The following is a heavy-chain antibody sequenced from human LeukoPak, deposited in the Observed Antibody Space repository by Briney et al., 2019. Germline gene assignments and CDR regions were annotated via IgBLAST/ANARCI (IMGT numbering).Heavy chain of an antibody. J-gene: IGHJ5*02. D-gene: IGHD7-27*01. Sequence: PSETLSLTCTVSGGSISSYYWSWIRQPPGKGLEWIGYIYYSGSTNYNPSLKSRVTISVDTSKNQFSLKLRSVTAADTAVYYCARHVTVLTGSNWFDPWGQGTLVTVSS. CDR2: IYYSGST. CDR1: GGSISSYY. V-gene: IGHV4-59*08. CDR3: ARHVTVLTGSNWFDP.